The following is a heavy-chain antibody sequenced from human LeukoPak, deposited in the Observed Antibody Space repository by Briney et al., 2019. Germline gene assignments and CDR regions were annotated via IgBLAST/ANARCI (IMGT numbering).Heavy chain of an antibody. V-gene: IGHV3-48*01. Sequence: GGSLRLSCEGSGFTFSAYNMNWVRQAPGKGLESISYISSSSATIFYADSVKGRFTISRDNSKSTLYLQMNSLRAEDTAVYYCANQLYSGSYSVAFDIWGQGTMVTVSS. CDR2: ISSSSATI. J-gene: IGHJ3*02. CDR3: ANQLYSGSYSVAFDI. D-gene: IGHD1-26*01. CDR1: GFTFSAYN.